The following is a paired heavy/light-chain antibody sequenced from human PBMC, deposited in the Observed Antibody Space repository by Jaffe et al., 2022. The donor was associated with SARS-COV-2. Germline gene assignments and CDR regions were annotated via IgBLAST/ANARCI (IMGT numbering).Heavy chain of an antibody. Sequence: QVQLVESGPGLVKPGGSLRLSCAASGFTFSDYYMTWIRQAPGKGLEWVSYISSDGRTTYHADSVKGRFTISRDNAWNSLYLQMNSLRAEDTAVYYCARGTVTHRVAGGFDSWGQGTLVTVSS. J-gene: IGHJ4*02. V-gene: IGHV3-11*01. CDR3: ARGTVTHRVAGGFDS. CDR2: ISSDGRTT. D-gene: IGHD4-17*01. CDR1: GFTFSDYY.
Light chain of an antibody. J-gene: IGLJ2*01. CDR2: DVS. Sequence: QSALTQPASVSGSPGQSITFSCTGTSSDVGGYNYVSWYQQHPGRAPKMIIYDVSNRPSGVSSRFSGSKSGNTASLTISGLQAEDEADYYCSSYTSSSTLVFGGGTKLTVL. CDR3: SSYTSSSTLV. CDR1: SSDVGGYNY. V-gene: IGLV2-14*03.